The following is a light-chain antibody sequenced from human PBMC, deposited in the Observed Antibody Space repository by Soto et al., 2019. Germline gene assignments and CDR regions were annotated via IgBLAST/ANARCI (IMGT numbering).Light chain of an antibody. CDR1: QDISSY. Sequence: DIQLTQSPSFLSASVGDRVTITCRTSQDISSYLAWYQQKPGKAPQLLISAASTLQSGVPSRFSGSGSGTEFTLTISSLQPDDFANYYCQQLKSYPLSFGGGTKVEI. V-gene: IGKV1-9*01. CDR2: AAS. J-gene: IGKJ4*01. CDR3: QQLKSYPLS.